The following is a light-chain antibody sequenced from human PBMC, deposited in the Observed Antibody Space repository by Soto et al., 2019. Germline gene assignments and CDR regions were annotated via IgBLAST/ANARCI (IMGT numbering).Light chain of an antibody. CDR1: QSLLHSNGYNY. CDR2: LGS. CDR3: MQALQTPYT. Sequence: VMTQSPLSLHVTPGEPASISCRSSQSLLHSNGYNYLDWYLQKPGQSPQLLIYLGSNRASGVPDRFSGSGSGRDFTLKISRVEAEDVGVYYCMQALQTPYTFGQGTKLEIK. J-gene: IGKJ2*01. V-gene: IGKV2-28*01.